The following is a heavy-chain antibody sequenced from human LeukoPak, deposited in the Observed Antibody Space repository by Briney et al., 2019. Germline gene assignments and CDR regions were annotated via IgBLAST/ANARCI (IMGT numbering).Heavy chain of an antibody. Sequence: GGSLRLSCAASGFTFSSYAMSWVRQAPGKGLEWVSAISGSGGSTYYADSVKGRFTISRDNSKSTLYLQMNSLRAEGTAVYYCAKAGLWFGEFRRFDYWGQGTLVTVSS. CDR1: GFTFSSYA. J-gene: IGHJ4*02. V-gene: IGHV3-23*01. CDR2: ISGSGGST. D-gene: IGHD3-10*01. CDR3: AKAGLWFGEFRRFDY.